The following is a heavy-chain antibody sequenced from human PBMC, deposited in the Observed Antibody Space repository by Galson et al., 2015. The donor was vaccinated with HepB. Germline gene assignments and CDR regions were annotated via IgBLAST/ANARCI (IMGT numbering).Heavy chain of an antibody. CDR2: IWYDGSNK. CDR1: GFNFSNCG. Sequence: SLRLSCAASGFNFSNCGMHWVRQAPGKGLEWVAVIWYDGSNKYYADSVKGRFTISRDNSKNTLYLKMNSLRAEDMAVYYCARGISEGPFDYWGQGTVVTVSS. D-gene: IGHD3-10*01. J-gene: IGHJ4*02. CDR3: ARGISEGPFDY. V-gene: IGHV3-33*01.